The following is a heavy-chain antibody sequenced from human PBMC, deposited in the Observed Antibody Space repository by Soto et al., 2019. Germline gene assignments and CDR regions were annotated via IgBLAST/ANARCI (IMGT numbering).Heavy chain of an antibody. J-gene: IGHJ6*03. CDR3: AKGSGGSPIWYYYYYYMDV. CDR1: GFTFSSYG. CDR2: ISYDGSNK. D-gene: IGHD1-26*01. Sequence: GGSLRLSCAAYGFTFSSYGMHWVCEAPGKGLEWVAVISYDGSNKYYADSVKGRFTISRDNSKNTLYLQMNSLRAEDTAVYYCAKGSGGSPIWYYYYYYMDVWGKGT. V-gene: IGHV3-30*18.